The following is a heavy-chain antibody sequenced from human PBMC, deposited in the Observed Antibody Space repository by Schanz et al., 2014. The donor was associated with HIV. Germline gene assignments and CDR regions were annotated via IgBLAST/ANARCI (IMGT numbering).Heavy chain of an antibody. CDR1: GGSFSAYF. J-gene: IGHJ2*01. V-gene: IGHV4-34*02. D-gene: IGHD3-10*02. CDR3: AREDVSNWSFDL. CDR2: IYYSGNT. Sequence: QVQLQQWGAGLLKPSETLSLTCAVYGGSFSAYFWAWIRQPSGKGLEWIGYIYYSGNTHYNPSLRGRLTISVDTSKNQFSLEVNSVTAADTAVYYCAREDVSNWSFDLWGRGTLVSVSS.